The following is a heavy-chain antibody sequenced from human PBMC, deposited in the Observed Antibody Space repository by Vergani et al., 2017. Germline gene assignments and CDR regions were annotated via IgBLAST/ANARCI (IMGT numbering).Heavy chain of an antibody. V-gene: IGHV4-39*01. CDR3: ASTYIVNYYYYMDV. CDR2: IYYSGST. CDR1: GGSISSSSYY. D-gene: IGHD2-15*01. J-gene: IGHJ6*03. Sequence: QLQLQESGPGLVKPSETLSLTCTVSGGSISSSSYYWGWIRQPPGKGLAWIGSIYYSGSTYYNPSLKSRVTISVDTSKNQFSLKLSSVTAADTAVYYCASTYIVNYYYYMDVWGKGTTVTVSS.